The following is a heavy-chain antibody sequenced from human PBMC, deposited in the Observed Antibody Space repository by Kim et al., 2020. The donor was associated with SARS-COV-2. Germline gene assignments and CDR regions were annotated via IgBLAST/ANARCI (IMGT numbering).Heavy chain of an antibody. D-gene: IGHD2-2*01. J-gene: IGHJ4*02. V-gene: IGHV3-30*04. CDR1: GFTFSSYA. CDR3: AREKYGLDY. CDR2: ISYDGSNK. Sequence: GGSLRLSCAASGFTFSSYAMHWVRQAPGKGLEWVAVISYDGSNKYYADSVKGRFTISRDNSKNTLYLQMNSLRAEDTAVYYCAREKYGLDYWGQGTLVTVSS.